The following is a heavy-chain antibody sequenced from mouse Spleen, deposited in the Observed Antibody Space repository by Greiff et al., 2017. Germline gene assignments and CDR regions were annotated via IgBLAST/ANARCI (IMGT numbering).Heavy chain of an antibody. V-gene: IGHV5-17*02. CDR3: ARSPYDGYPWFAY. D-gene: IGHD2-3*01. CDR2: ISSGSSTI. Sequence: DVKLVESGGGLVQPGGSRKLSCAASGFTFSSFGMHWVRQAPEKGLEWVAYISSGSSTIYYADTVKGRFTISRDNPKNTLFLQMTSLRSEDTAMYYCARSPYDGYPWFAYWGQGTLVTVSA. J-gene: IGHJ3*01. CDR1: GFTFSSFG.